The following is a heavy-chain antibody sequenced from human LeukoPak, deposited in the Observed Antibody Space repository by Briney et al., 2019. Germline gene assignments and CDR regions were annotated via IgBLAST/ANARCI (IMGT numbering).Heavy chain of an antibody. CDR1: GYTLTSYD. J-gene: IGHJ4*02. CDR2: VNPNSGRT. D-gene: IGHD4-23*01. Sequence: ASVKVSCKASGYTLTSYDINWVRQATGQGLEWMGWVNPNSGRTGYAQKFQGRITMTRNTSISTAYMELSSLRSDDTAVYYCARETPSRYFDYWGQGALVTVSS. CDR3: ARETPSRYFDY. V-gene: IGHV1-8*01.